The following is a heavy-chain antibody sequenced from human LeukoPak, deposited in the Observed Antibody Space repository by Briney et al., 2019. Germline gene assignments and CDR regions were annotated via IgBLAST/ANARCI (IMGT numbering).Heavy chain of an antibody. CDR1: GGTFSSYA. V-gene: IGHV1-69*13. CDR3: ARRVKAVRGVHDAFDI. J-gene: IGHJ3*02. Sequence: ASVKVSCKASGGTFSSYAISWVRQAPGQGLECMGGIIPIFGTANYAQKSQGRVTITADESTSTAYMELSSLRSEDTAVYYCARRVKAVRGVHDAFDIWGQGTMVTVSS. D-gene: IGHD3-10*01. CDR2: IIPIFGTA.